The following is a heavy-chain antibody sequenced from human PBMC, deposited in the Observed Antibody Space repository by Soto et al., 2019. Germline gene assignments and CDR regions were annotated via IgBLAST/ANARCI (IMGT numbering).Heavy chain of an antibody. CDR3: ARGRRYYYDSSGYVSVHDY. CDR1: GGSISSSNW. V-gene: IGHV4-4*02. D-gene: IGHD3-22*01. J-gene: IGHJ4*02. CDR2: IYHSGST. Sequence: KPSETLSLTCAVSGGSISSSNWWSWVRQPPGKGLEWIGEIYHSGSTNYNPSLKSRVTISVDKSKNQFSLKLSSVTAADTAVYYCARGRRYYYDSSGYVSVHDYWGQGTLVTVSS.